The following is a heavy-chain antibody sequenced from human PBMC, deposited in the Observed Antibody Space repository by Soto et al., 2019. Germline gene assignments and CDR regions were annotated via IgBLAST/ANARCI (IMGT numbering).Heavy chain of an antibody. Sequence: ASGKVSFTASGYTFTSYAMHWVRQAPGQRLEWMGWINAGNGNTKYSQKFQGRVTITRDTSASTAYMELSSLRSEDTAVYYCAREYYDYVWGSYRPISPAFDIWGQGTMVTVSS. CDR1: GYTFTSYA. J-gene: IGHJ3*02. CDR3: AREYYDYVWGSYRPISPAFDI. V-gene: IGHV1-3*01. D-gene: IGHD3-16*02. CDR2: INAGNGNT.